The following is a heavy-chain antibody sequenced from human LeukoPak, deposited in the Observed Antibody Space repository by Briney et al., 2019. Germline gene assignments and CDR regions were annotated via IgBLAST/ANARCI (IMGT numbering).Heavy chain of an antibody. CDR2: IDSSSGTI. J-gene: IGHJ4*02. CDR1: GFIFKKYW. CDR3: ARRVPNQVITDYFDY. V-gene: IGHV3-48*04. D-gene: IGHD3-16*01. Sequence: PGGSLRLSCAASGFIFKKYWMNWVRQAPGKGLQWISFIDSSSGTIFYAESVKGRFTISRDNAQNSLFLQMNSLRAEDTAVYYCARRVPNQVITDYFDYWGQGTLVTVSS.